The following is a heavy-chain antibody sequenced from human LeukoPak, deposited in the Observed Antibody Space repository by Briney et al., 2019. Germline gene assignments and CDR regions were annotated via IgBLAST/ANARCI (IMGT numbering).Heavy chain of an antibody. J-gene: IGHJ4*02. Sequence: GGSLRLSCAASGFTFSSYEMNWVRQAPGKGLEWVSYISSSGSTIYYADSVKGRFTISRDNAKNSLYLQMNSLRAEDTAVYYCAGGGTAAAAYYFDYWGQGTLVTVSS. CDR2: ISSSGSTI. CDR1: GFTFSSYE. V-gene: IGHV3-48*03. CDR3: AGGGTAAAAYYFDY. D-gene: IGHD6-13*01.